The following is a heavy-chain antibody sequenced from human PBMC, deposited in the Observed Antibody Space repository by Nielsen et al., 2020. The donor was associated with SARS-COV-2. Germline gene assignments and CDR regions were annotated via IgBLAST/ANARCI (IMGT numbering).Heavy chain of an antibody. J-gene: IGHJ1*01. Sequence: GESLKISCAASGFTFDDYAMHWVRQAPGKGLEWVSYISSSGSTIYYADSVKGRFTISRDNAKNSLYLQMNSLRAEDTAVYYCARGSGGLVHSWGQGTLVTVSS. CDR3: ARGSGGLVHS. V-gene: IGHV3-11*01. CDR2: ISSSGSTI. D-gene: IGHD1-1*01. CDR1: GFTFDDYA.